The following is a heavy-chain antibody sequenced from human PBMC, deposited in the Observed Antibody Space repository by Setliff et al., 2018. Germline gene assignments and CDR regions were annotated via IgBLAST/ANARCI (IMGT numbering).Heavy chain of an antibody. D-gene: IGHD1-1*01. V-gene: IGHV3-15*01. CDR2: IRSRNDGGTT. Sequence: GGSLRLSCAASGLTFSHAWMTWVRQSPGKGLEWVGRIRSRNDGGTTDYAAPVKGRFTFSRDDSKNTLYLQMNNLKTEDTATYYCTSAKLERRTGHHYYMDVWGKVTTVTVSS. J-gene: IGHJ6*03. CDR3: TSAKLERRTGHHYYMDV. CDR1: GLTFSHAW.